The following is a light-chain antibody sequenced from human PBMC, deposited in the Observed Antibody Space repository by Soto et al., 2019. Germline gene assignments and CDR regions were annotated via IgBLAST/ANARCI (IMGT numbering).Light chain of an antibody. CDR3: QKYNSAPRT. J-gene: IGKJ1*01. CDR1: QGISNY. CDR2: AAS. V-gene: IGKV1-27*01. Sequence: VTITCRASQGISNYLAWYQQKPGKVPKLLIYAASTLQSGVPSRFSGSGSGTDFTLTISSLQPEDVATYYCQKYNSAPRTFGQGTKVDIK.